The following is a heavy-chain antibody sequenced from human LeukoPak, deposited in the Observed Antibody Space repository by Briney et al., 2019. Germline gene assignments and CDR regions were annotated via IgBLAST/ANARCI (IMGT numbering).Heavy chain of an antibody. J-gene: IGHJ4*02. CDR2: MYHSGIT. D-gene: IGHD3-10*01. V-gene: IGHV4-38-2*02. CDR3: ARDHMLRGVDY. Sequence: SETLSLTCTVSGYSISSGYFWGWIRQPPGNGLEWIGSMYHSGITYYNPSLKSRVTISVDTSKNQFSLKLTSVTAADTAVYYCARDHMLRGVDYWGQGTLVTVSS. CDR1: GYSISSGYF.